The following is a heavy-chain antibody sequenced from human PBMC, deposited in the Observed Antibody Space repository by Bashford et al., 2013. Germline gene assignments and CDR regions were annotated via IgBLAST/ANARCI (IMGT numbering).Heavy chain of an antibody. Sequence: ASVKVSCKASGYTFTGYYMHWVRQAPGQGLEWMGWINPNSGGTNYAQKFQGRVTMTRDTSTSTAYMELGRLTSDDTAVYYCVREAEAAGTVYFLHWGQGTLVTVSS. CDR1: GYTFTGYY. D-gene: IGHD6-13*01. J-gene: IGHJ1*01. CDR3: VREAEAAGTVYFLH. V-gene: IGHV1-2*02. CDR2: INPNSGGT.